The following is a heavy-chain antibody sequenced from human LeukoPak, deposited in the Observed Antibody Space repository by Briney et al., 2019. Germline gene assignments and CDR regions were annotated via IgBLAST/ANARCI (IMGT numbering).Heavy chain of an antibody. CDR3: ARAGDGDSDPTGLRKISGIYYYYGMDV. CDR2: ISSSSSTI. J-gene: IGHJ6*02. CDR1: GFTFSSYG. D-gene: IGHD5-24*01. Sequence: GGSLRLSCAASGFTFSSYGMHWVRQAPGKGLEWVSYISSSSSTIYYADSVKGRFTISRDNAKNSLYLQMNSLRAEDTAVYYCARAGDGDSDPTGLRKISGIYYYYGMDVWGQGTTVTVSS. V-gene: IGHV3-48*04.